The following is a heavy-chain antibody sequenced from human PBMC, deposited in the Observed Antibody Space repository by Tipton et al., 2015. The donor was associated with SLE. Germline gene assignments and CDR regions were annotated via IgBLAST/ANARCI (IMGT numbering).Heavy chain of an antibody. CDR3: ARDPYDSTWRNGWFDP. CDR2: LYHRGST. V-gene: IGHV4-38-2*02. CDR1: GFSITSVDY. D-gene: IGHD6-13*01. J-gene: IGHJ5*02. Sequence: TLSLTCAVSGFSITSVDYWGGFRPPPGKGLGWVGSLYHRGSTYYNPSLKSRVTISTDTSKNEIYLKLTSVTATDTAVYFCARDPYDSTWRNGWFDPWGQGTLVTVSS.